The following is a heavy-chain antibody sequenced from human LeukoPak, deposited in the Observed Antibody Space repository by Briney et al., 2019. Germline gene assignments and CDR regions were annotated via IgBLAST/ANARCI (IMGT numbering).Heavy chain of an antibody. V-gene: IGHV3-7*01. CDR1: GFTFSSYW. J-gene: IGHJ3*02. D-gene: IGHD4-17*01. CDR2: IKQDGSEK. CDR3: ARGSFFGYGDLDAFDI. Sequence: GGSLRLSCPASGFTFSSYWMSWVRQAPGKGLEWVANIKQDGSEKYYVDSVKGRFTISRDNAKNSLYLQMNSLRAEDTAVYYCARGSFFGYGDLDAFDIWGQGTMVTVSS.